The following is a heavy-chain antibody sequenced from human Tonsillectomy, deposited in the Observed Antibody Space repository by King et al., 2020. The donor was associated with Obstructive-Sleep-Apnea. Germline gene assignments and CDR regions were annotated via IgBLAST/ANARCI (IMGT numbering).Heavy chain of an antibody. V-gene: IGHV3-11*01. J-gene: IGHJ3*02. CDR3: AKELRTGSGAAFDI. D-gene: IGHD3-10*01. CDR1: GFNFSDYY. Sequence: QLVQSGGGLVEPGGSLRLSCAASGFNFSDYYLTWIRQAPGRGLDGISHINEGGNIIFYVDSVRGRFTISRDNAKNSMHLQINSLRDGDTAVYYCAKELRTGSGAAFDIWGQGTLVTVAS. CDR2: INEGGNII.